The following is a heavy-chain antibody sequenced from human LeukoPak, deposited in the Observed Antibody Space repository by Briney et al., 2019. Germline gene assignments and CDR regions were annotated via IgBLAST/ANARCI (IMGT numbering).Heavy chain of an antibody. Sequence: PSETLSLTCTVSGGSISSYYWSWIRQPPGKGLEWIGYIYYSGSTNYNPSLKSRVTISVDTSKNQFSLKLSSVTAAGTAVYYCARHSGAFSISDDYWGQGTLVTVSS. CDR2: IYYSGST. J-gene: IGHJ4*02. CDR3: ARHSGAFSISDDY. CDR1: GGSISSYY. D-gene: IGHD6-6*01. V-gene: IGHV4-59*08.